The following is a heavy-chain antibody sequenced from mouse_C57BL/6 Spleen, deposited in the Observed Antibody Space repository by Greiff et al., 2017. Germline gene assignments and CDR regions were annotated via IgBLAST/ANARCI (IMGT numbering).Heavy chain of an antibody. V-gene: IGHV1-61*01. CDR2: IYPSDSET. D-gene: IGHD2-4*01. CDR1: GYTFTSYW. J-gene: IGHJ4*01. Sequence: QVQLQQPGAELVRPGSSVKLSCKASGYTFTSYWMDWVKQRPGQGLEWIGNIYPSDSETHYNQKFKDKATLTVDKSSSTAYMQLSSLTSEDSAVYYCTRGCYYDYDGYAMDYWGQGTSVTVSS. CDR3: TRGCYYDYDGYAMDY.